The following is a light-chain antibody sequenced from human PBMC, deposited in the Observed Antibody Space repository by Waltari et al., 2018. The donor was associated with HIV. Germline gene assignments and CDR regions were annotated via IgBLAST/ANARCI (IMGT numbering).Light chain of an antibody. Sequence: HLTQSPSFLSTSVGDKVTITCRARQGISSYLAWYQQKPGKAPQLLIYAASTLESGVPSRFSGSGSGTEFTLTISSLQPEDFATYYCQQLNSYPLTFGGGTKVDFK. J-gene: IGKJ4*01. CDR2: AAS. V-gene: IGKV1-9*01. CDR1: QGISSY. CDR3: QQLNSYPLT.